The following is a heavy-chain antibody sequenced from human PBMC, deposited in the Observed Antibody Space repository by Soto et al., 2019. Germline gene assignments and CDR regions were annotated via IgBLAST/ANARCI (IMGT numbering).Heavy chain of an antibody. CDR3: ARDAAAGLNDY. D-gene: IGHD6-13*01. V-gene: IGHV1-18*01. CDR1: GYTFTSYG. J-gene: IGHJ4*02. Sequence: HVQLVQSGAEVKKPGASVKVSCKASGYTFTSYGISWVRQAPGQGLEWMGWSSAYNGNTKYAQKDQGIVTITTDTSTSTAYMEVRSLRSDDTAVYYCARDAAAGLNDYWGQGTLVTVSS. CDR2: SSAYNGNT.